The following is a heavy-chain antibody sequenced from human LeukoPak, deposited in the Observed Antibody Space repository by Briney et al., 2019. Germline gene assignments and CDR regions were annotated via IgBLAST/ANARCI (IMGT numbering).Heavy chain of an antibody. D-gene: IGHD4-17*01. J-gene: IGHJ4*02. CDR1: GGSINNC. CDR3: ARGRAVTTGDDY. CDR2: IFSSGST. Sequence: SETLSLTCTVSGGSINNCWSWIRQPAGTGLEWTGRIFSSGSTVYHPSLKSRVTMSVDTSRNSFSLKLTSVTAADTAVYYCARGRAVTTGDDYWGQGTLVTVSS. V-gene: IGHV4-4*07.